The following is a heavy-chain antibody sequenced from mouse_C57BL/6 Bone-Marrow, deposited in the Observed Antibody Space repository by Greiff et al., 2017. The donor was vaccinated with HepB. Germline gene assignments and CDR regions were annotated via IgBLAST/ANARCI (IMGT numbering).Heavy chain of an antibody. CDR3: ARWGQLPYFDY. CDR2: MYPRSGNT. D-gene: IGHD6-1*01. J-gene: IGHJ2*01. V-gene: IGHV1-81*01. Sequence: QVQLQQSGAELARPGASVKLSCKASGYTFTNYGISWVKQRTGQGLEWIGEMYPRSGNTYYNEKFKGKATLTADKSSSTAYMELRSQTSEDSAVSFCARWGQLPYFDYRGQGTTLTVSS. CDR1: GYTFTNYG.